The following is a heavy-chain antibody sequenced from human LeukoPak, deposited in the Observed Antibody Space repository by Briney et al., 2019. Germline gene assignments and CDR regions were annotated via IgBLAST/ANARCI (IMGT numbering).Heavy chain of an antibody. D-gene: IGHD2-15*01. CDR1: GGTFSRYA. J-gene: IGHJ6*03. CDR2: IIPIFGTA. CDR3: AYSVVGEDYYYYYMDV. V-gene: IGHV1-69*13. Sequence: ASVKVSCKASGGTFSRYAISWVRQAPGHGLEWMGGIIPIFGTANYAQKFQGRVTITADESTSTAYMELSSLRSEDTAVYYCAYSVVGEDYYYYYMDVWGKGTTVTISS.